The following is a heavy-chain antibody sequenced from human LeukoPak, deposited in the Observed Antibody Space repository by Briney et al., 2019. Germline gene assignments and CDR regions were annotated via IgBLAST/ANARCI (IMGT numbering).Heavy chain of an antibody. CDR2: ISSSSSNI. V-gene: IGHV3-48*01. CDR3: ARGQKDFDQ. Sequence: GGSLRLSCAASGFTFSSYSMNWVRQAPGKGLEWVSYISSSSSNIYYADPVKGRFTISRDNAKNSLYLQMNSLRAEDTAVYYCARGQKDFDQWGQGTLVSVSS. CDR1: GFTFSSYS. J-gene: IGHJ4*02.